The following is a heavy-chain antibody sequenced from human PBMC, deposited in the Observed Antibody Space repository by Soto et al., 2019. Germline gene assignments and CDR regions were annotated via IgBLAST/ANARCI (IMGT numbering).Heavy chain of an antibody. CDR2: IIPIFGTA. CDR3: ARVYGYYDSSGYRWYFDY. D-gene: IGHD3-22*01. J-gene: IGHJ4*02. V-gene: IGHV1-69*06. CDR1: GGTFSSYA. Sequence: QVQLVQSGAEVKKPGSSVKVSCKASGGTFSSYAISWVRQAPGQGLEWMGGIIPIFGTANYAQKFQGRVTITADKSTSTAYMELSSLRSEDTAVYYCARVYGYYDSSGYRWYFDYWGQGTLVTVSS.